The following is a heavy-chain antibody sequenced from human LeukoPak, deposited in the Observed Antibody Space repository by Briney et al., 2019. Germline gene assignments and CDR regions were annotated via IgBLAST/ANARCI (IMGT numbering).Heavy chain of an antibody. V-gene: IGHV4-31*11. D-gene: IGHD3-10*01. CDR2: IYYTGSI. CDR1: GGSISSGGYS. J-gene: IGHJ6*02. CDR3: ARDHSYYFGSQTSTLDV. Sequence: SETLSLTCAVSGGSISSGGYSWSWIRQPPGEGLEWIGYIYYTGSIDYNPSLKSRLSISLDTSKNQFSLKLNSVTAADTAVYYCARDHSYYFGSQTSTLDVWGQGTAVTVSS.